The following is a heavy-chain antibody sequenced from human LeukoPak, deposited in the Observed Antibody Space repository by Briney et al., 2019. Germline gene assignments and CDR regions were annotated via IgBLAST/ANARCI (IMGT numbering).Heavy chain of an antibody. CDR2: INEGSTVI. Sequence: GGSLRLSCAASGSTFSSYAMTWVRQTPGKALEWVSYINEGSTVIYYAESVEGRFTISRDDAKHTLYLQMDSLRADDTAIYYCARGFGSSWFYAWGQGAMVTVSS. J-gene: IGHJ5*02. CDR1: GSTFSSYA. CDR3: ARGFGSSWFYA. D-gene: IGHD6-13*01. V-gene: IGHV3-48*04.